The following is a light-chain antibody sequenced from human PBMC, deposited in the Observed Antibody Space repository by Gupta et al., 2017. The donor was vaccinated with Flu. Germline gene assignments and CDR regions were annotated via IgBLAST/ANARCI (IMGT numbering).Light chain of an antibody. CDR2: GTS. CDR1: QSVTSNY. J-gene: IGKJ4*01. V-gene: IGKV3-20*01. Sequence: DIVLTQSPDTLSLSPRERVTLSCRASQSVTSNYLAWYHQKPGQAPRLLIYGTSNRATGIPDRFSGSGSGTDFTLTIDRLEPEDFAVYFCQQDDSSPLTFGGGTKVEI. CDR3: QQDDSSPLT.